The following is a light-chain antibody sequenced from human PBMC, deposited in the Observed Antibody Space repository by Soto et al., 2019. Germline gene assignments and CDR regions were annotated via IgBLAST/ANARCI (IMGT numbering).Light chain of an antibody. Sequence: IVMTQSPATLSVSPGDRVTLSCRASQSVSSDLAWYQQRPGQAPRLLIYGASTRATGIPARFSGTGSGTEFTLTISSLQSEDFAFYYCQQYNNWPLYTFGQGTKLEIK. V-gene: IGKV3-15*01. CDR1: QSVSSD. J-gene: IGKJ2*01. CDR2: GAS. CDR3: QQYNNWPLYT.